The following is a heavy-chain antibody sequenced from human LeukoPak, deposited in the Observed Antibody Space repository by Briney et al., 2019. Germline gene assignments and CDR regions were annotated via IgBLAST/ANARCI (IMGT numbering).Heavy chain of an antibody. CDR2: MNPNSGNT. D-gene: IGHD1-26*01. V-gene: IGHV1-8*01. Sequence: ASVKVSCKASGYTFTTYDINWVRQATGQGLEWMGWMNPNSGNTGYAQKFQGRVTMTRNTSVSTAYMELSSLRSEDTAVYYCAREKGLYYNWFDPWGQGTLVTVSS. CDR3: AREKGLYYNWFDP. CDR1: GYTFTTYD. J-gene: IGHJ5*02.